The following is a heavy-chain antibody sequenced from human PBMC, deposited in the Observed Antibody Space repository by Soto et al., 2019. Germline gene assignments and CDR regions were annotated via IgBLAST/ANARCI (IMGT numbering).Heavy chain of an antibody. CDR3: ARSRASVYSSSWYERNNFDF. D-gene: IGHD6-13*01. CDR2: INPNSGGT. CDR1: GYTFTGYY. Sequence: ASVKVSCKASGYTFTGYYMHWVRQAPGQGLEGMGWINPNSGGTNYAQKFQGRVTMTRDTSISTAYMQLSRLRSDDTAVYYCARSRASVYSSSWYERNNFDFWGQGTLVTVSS. V-gene: IGHV1-2*02. J-gene: IGHJ4*02.